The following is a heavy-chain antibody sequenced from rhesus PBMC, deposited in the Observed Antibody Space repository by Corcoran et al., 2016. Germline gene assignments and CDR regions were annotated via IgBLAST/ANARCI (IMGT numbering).Heavy chain of an antibody. CDR3: AKGGSGNYPYGLDS. CDR2: ISSGGST. V-gene: IGHV3-103*01. Sequence: EVQLVESGGGLAKPGGSLRLSCAASGLTFSSHAMHWVRQAPGKGLEWVSAISSGGSTYYADSVKGRFTISRDNSKNTLSLQMNSLRAEDTAVYYCAKGGSGNYPYGLDSWGQGVVVTVSS. J-gene: IGHJ6*01. CDR1: GLTFSSHA. D-gene: IGHD1-44*01.